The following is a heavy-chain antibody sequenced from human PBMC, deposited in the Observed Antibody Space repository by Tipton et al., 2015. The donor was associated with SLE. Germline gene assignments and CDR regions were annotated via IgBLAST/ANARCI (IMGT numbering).Heavy chain of an antibody. V-gene: IGHV3-23*01. J-gene: IGHJ6*02. CDR3: ARDRGTTFGGVIVNDYSFYYGMDV. CDR2: ISGSGGST. D-gene: IGHD3-16*02. CDR1: GFTFRNYD. Sequence: GSLRLSCAASGFTFRNYDMTWVRQAPGKGLEWVSSISGSGGSTYYVDSVKGRFTISRDSSKNTLYLQMNSLRAEDTAVYYCARDRGTTFGGVIVNDYSFYYGMDVWGQGTTVTVSS.